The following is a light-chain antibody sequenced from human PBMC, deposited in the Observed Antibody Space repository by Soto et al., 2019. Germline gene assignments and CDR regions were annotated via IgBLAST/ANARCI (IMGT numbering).Light chain of an antibody. V-gene: IGLV2-14*01. CDR1: SSDVGAYNF. J-gene: IGLJ1*01. CDR3: SSYTTSAPYV. Sequence: SVLTQPASVSGSPGQSITISCTGTSSDVGAYNFVSWYQHHPGRAPKLIIYEVTIRPSGVSNRFSGSKSGSTASLTISGLQAEDEADYYCSSYTTSAPYVFGSGTKVTVL. CDR2: EVT.